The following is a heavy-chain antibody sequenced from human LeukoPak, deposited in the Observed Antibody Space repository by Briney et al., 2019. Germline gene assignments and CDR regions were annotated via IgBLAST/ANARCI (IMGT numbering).Heavy chain of an antibody. D-gene: IGHD4-17*01. CDR2: IYTSGSS. CDR3: ARAAYGDYRYYYFYLDV. CDR1: GGSINSYY. V-gene: IGHV4-4*07. Sequence: SETLSLTCTVSGGSINSYYWSWIRQPAGKGLEWIGRIYTSGSSNYNPSLKSRVTMSVDTSKNQFSLRLTSLTAADTAVYYCARAAYGDYRYYYFYLDVWGKGTTVTVSS. J-gene: IGHJ6*03.